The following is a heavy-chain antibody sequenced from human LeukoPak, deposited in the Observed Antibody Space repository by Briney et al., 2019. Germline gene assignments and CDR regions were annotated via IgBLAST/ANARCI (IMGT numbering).Heavy chain of an antibody. Sequence: PGGSLRLSCAASGLTVSDNFMDWVRQAPGKGQEWVSTIYSGGATYYADSVRGRFTISRDSSQNTVYLQMNSLRAEDTAVYYCARDKDYLYYFDYWGQGTLVTVS. J-gene: IGHJ4*02. V-gene: IGHV3-66*01. CDR2: IYSGGAT. D-gene: IGHD2/OR15-2a*01. CDR1: GLTVSDNF. CDR3: ARDKDYLYYFDY.